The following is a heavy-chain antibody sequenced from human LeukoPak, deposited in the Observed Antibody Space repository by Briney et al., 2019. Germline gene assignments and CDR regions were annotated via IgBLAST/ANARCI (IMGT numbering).Heavy chain of an antibody. CDR1: GFTLSSYA. Sequence: GGSLRLSCAASGFTLSSYAMHWVRQAPGKGLEWVAVMSFDGSYKYYADSVKGRFTISRDNSKSTLYLQMNSLRAEDTAVYYCAKSSDFVLGSPDYWGQGTLVTVSS. CDR3: AKSSDFVLGSPDY. V-gene: IGHV3-30*18. D-gene: IGHD2-15*01. J-gene: IGHJ4*02. CDR2: MSFDGSYK.